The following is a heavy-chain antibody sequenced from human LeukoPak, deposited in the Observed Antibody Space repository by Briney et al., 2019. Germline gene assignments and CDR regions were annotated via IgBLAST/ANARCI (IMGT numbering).Heavy chain of an antibody. CDR2: ISYDGSTR. V-gene: IGHV3-30-3*01. D-gene: IGHD3-10*01. J-gene: IGHJ4*02. CDR3: ARAAGSGSYYLSLNFDY. CDR1: GFTFSSFA. Sequence: PGRSLRLSCAASGFTFSSFAMHWVRQAPGKGLEWVGLISYDGSTRYYPDSVKGRFTISRDNSKNTLSLQMNSLRAEDTAVYYCARAAGSGSYYLSLNFDYWGQGTLVTVSS.